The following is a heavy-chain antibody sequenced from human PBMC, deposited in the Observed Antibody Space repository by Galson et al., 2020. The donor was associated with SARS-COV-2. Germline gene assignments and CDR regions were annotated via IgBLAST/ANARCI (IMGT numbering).Heavy chain of an antibody. CDR2: INPNSGTT. Sequence: ASVTVSCKSSGYTYTGPYIHWVRQAPGQGLEWMAWINPNSGTTNFAVKFLGRVTMTRDTSISTVYMELSSLRSGDAAVCYWARDANYYGSGSYLFDYWGQGALVTGSS. V-gene: IGHV1-2*02. J-gene: IGHJ4*02. D-gene: IGHD3-10*01. CDR3: ARDANYYGSGSYLFDY. CDR1: GYTYTGPY.